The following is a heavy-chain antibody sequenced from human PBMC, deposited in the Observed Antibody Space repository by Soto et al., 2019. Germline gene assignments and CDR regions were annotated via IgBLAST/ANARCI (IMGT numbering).Heavy chain of an antibody. V-gene: IGHV1-18*01. Sequence: QVQLVQSGPEVKKAGASVKVSCTAPTDYIFLAYGFDWGREAPGQGPEWMGWISPKFGRTNYARTLQDRFTMTTDVSTNSVSMELRDLRSDDTAVYYCARDDCNGGSCDGGHYLDLWGRGTPISVSS. CDR2: ISPKFGRT. D-gene: IGHD2-15*01. CDR3: ARDDCNGGSCDGGHYLDL. J-gene: IGHJ2*01. CDR1: DYIFLAYG.